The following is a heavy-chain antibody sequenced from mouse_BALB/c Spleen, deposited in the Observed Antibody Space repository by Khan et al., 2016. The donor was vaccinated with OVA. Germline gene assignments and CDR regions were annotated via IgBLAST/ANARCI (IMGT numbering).Heavy chain of an antibody. D-gene: IGHD2-14*01. CDR1: GYGFSSYW. V-gene: IGHV1-80*01. CDR2: IYPGDGDT. Sequence: QVQLKESGAELVRPGSSVKISCKASGYGFSSYWMNWVKQRPGQGLEWIGQIYPGDGDTNYNGKFKDKATLTADKSSNTAYLQLSSLTSEDSAVYFGAKGGYDYFAYWGQGTLVTVSA. J-gene: IGHJ3*01. CDR3: AKGGYDYFAY.